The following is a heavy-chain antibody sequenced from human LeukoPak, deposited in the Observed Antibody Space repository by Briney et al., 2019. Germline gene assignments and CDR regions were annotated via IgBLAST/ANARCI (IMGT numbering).Heavy chain of an antibody. CDR2: INHGGST. Sequence: SETLSLTCAVYGGSFSDYYGSWIRQPPGKGLEWIGEINHGGSTDCNPSLKSRVTISVDTSKNQFSLKLTSVTAADTAVYFCAYSSDYQQHLGQGTLVTVSS. D-gene: IGHD3-22*01. CDR3: AYSSDYQQH. V-gene: IGHV4-34*01. J-gene: IGHJ1*01. CDR1: GGSFSDYY.